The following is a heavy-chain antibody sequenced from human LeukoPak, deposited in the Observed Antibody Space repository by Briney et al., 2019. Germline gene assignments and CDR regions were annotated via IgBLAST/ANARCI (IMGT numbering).Heavy chain of an antibody. Sequence: SETLSLTCIVSGGSISSYYWSWIRQPAGKGREWIGRIYTSGSTNYNPSLKSRVTMSVDTSKNQFSLKLSSVTAEDTAVYYGSKGRASGLVDWFDPWGQGTLVTVSS. CDR2: IYTSGST. V-gene: IGHV4-4*07. CDR3: SKGRASGLVDWFDP. D-gene: IGHD6-13*01. J-gene: IGHJ5*02. CDR1: GGSISSYY.